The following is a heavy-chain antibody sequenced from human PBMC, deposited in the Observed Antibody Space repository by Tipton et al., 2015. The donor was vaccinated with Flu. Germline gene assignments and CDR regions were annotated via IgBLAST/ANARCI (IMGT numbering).Heavy chain of an antibody. D-gene: IGHD4-11*01. V-gene: IGHV4-38-2*01. CDR2: IHRSGST. J-gene: IGHJ5*02. CDR3: ARRDYSNYVSEPKSWFDT. Sequence: LRLSCAVSGDSIRNDYFWGWIRQPPGKGLERIATIHRSGSTKYNPSLKSRVTISVDTSKNQFSLEMRSVTAADMAVYYCARRDYSNYVSEPKSWFDTWGQGILVIVSS. CDR1: GDSIRNDYF.